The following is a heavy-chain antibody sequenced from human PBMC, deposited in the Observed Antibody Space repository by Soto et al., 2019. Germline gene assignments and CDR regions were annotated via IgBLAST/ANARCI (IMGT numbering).Heavy chain of an antibody. Sequence: EVQLVESGGGLVKPGGSLRLSCAASGFTFSNAWMSWVRQAPGKGLGGVGRIKSKTDGGTTDYAAPVKGRFTISRDDSKNTLYLQMNSLKTEDTAVYYCTTPRDFWSGYYDYWGQGTLVTVSS. CDR1: GFTFSNAW. J-gene: IGHJ4*02. V-gene: IGHV3-15*01. CDR3: TTPRDFWSGYYDY. D-gene: IGHD3-3*01. CDR2: IKSKTDGGTT.